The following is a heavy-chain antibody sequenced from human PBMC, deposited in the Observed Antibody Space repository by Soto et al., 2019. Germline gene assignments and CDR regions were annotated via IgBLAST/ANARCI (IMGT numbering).Heavy chain of an antibody. D-gene: IGHD5-18*01. V-gene: IGHV4-59*01. Sequence: QVQLQESGPGLVKPSETLSLTCTVSGGSISSYYWSWIRQPPGKGLEWIGYIYYSGSTNYNPSLKRRVTIAVATSKNQFSLKLSSVTAADTAVDYCAREGEMATAYDYWGQGTLVTVSS. CDR2: IYYSGST. J-gene: IGHJ4*02. CDR3: AREGEMATAYDY. CDR1: GGSISSYY.